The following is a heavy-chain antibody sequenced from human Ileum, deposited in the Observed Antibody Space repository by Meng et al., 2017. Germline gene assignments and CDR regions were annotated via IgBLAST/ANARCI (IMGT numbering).Heavy chain of an antibody. Sequence: GESLKISCAASGFTFSTYAMTWVRQVPGKGLEWVSGISGGADATSYADSVKGRFTISRDNSGDTLYLQMNSLRAEDTAIYYCAKGSYHTSYEAWHWGQGTLVTVSS. V-gene: IGHV3-23*01. J-gene: IGHJ4*02. CDR2: ISGGADAT. CDR3: AKGSYHTSYEAWH. D-gene: IGHD3-16*01. CDR1: GFTFSTYA.